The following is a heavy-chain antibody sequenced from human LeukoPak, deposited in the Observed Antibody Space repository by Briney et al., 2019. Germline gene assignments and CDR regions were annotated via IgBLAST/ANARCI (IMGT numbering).Heavy chain of an antibody. V-gene: IGHV4-39*07. CDR2: IYYSGST. Sequence: SETLSLTCTVSGGSISSSSYYWGWIRQPPGKGLEWIGSIYYSGSTYYNPSLKSRVTISVDTSKNQFSLKLSSVTAADTAVYYCAREGGDGYKTGGFDYWGQGTLVTVSS. CDR3: AREGGDGYKTGGFDY. J-gene: IGHJ4*02. CDR1: GGSISSSSYY. D-gene: IGHD5-24*01.